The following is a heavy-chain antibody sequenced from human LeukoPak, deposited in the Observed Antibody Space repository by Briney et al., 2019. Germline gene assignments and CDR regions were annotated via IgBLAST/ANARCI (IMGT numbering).Heavy chain of an antibody. CDR2: IRSSGSSI. CDR3: ARADCSGGSCYFDY. CDR1: GFTFSNYE. Sequence: PGGSLRLSCAASGFTFSNYEMNWVRQAPGKGLEWVSYIRSSGSSIYYADSVRGRFTISRDNSKNTLYLQMNSLRAEDTAVYYCARADCSGGSCYFDYWGQGTLVTVSS. V-gene: IGHV3-48*03. D-gene: IGHD2-15*01. J-gene: IGHJ4*02.